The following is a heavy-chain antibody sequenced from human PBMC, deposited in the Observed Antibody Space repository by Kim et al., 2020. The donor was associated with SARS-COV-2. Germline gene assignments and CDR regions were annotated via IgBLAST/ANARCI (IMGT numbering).Heavy chain of an antibody. CDR1: GGSISSGTYY. Sequence: SESLSLTCTVSGGSISSGTYYWGWIRQPPGKGLEWIGNIYYSGSTYYNPSLKSRVTISVDTSKNQFSLKLSSVTAADTAVYYCARHLRVGHITEVAIRYWGPGTLLAVSS. J-gene: IGHJ4*02. D-gene: IGHD5-12*01. CDR2: IYYSGST. V-gene: IGHV4-39*01. CDR3: ARHLRVGHITEVAIRY.